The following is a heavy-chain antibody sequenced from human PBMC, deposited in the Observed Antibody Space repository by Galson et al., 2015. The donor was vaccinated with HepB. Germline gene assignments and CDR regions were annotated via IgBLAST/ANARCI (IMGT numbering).Heavy chain of an antibody. CDR3: ARQAEVWGGSWYSGRDYFDY. CDR1: GGSISSSNYY. J-gene: IGHJ4*02. Sequence: SETLSLTCTVSGGSISSSNYYWGWIRQPPGKGLEWIGSLYYSGNTYYNPSLKSRVTISVDTSKSQFSLKLSSVTAADTAVYYCARQAEVWGGSWYSGRDYFDYWGQGTLVTVSS. D-gene: IGHD6-13*01. CDR2: LYYSGNT. V-gene: IGHV4-39*01.